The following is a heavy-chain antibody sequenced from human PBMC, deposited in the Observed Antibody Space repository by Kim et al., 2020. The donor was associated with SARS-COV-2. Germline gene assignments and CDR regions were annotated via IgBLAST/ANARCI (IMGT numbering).Heavy chain of an antibody. CDR3: ARLIAVAESFDY. J-gene: IGHJ4*02. D-gene: IGHD6-19*01. CDR1: GYTFTSYA. CDR2: INAGNGNT. Sequence: ASVKVSCKASGYTFTSYAMHWVRQAPGQRLEWMGWINAGNGNTKYSQKFQGRVTITRDTSASTAYMELSSLRSEDTAVYYCARLIAVAESFDYWGQGTLVTVSS. V-gene: IGHV1-3*01.